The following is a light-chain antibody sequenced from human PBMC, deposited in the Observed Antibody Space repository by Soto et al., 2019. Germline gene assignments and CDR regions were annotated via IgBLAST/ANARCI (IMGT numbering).Light chain of an antibody. CDR2: GNS. Sequence: QSVLTQPPSVSGAPGQRVTISCTGSSSNIGAGYDVHWYQQLPGTAPKLLIYGNSNRPSGVPDRFSGSKSGTSASLAITGLQSEDEADYYGQSYDSSLVVFGGGAKLTV. CDR1: SSNIGAGYD. V-gene: IGLV1-40*01. J-gene: IGLJ2*01. CDR3: QSYDSSLVV.